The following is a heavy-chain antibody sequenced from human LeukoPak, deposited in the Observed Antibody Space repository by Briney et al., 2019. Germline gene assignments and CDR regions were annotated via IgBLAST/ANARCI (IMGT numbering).Heavy chain of an antibody. J-gene: IGHJ3*02. CDR2: ISSSGSYI. Sequence: GGSLRLSCAASGFTFSSYSMNWVRQAPGKGLEWVSSISSSGSYIYYADSVKGRFTISRDNAQNSLYLQMNSLRAEDTAVYYCAREETYLHDAFDIWGQGTMVTVSS. CDR1: GFTFSSYS. V-gene: IGHV3-21*01. D-gene: IGHD2-2*01. CDR3: AREETYLHDAFDI.